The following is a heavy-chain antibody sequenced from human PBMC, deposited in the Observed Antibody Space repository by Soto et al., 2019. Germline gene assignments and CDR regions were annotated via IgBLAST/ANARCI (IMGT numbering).Heavy chain of an antibody. D-gene: IGHD4-17*01. CDR2: IYHSGST. V-gene: IGHV4-30-2*01. CDR1: GGSISSGGYS. CDR3: ARGMTTVTTLDD. J-gene: IGHJ4*02. Sequence: SETLSLTCAVSGGSISSGGYSWTWIRQPPGKGLEWIGYIYHSGSTYYNPSLKSRVTISVDRSKNQFSLKLSSVTAADTAVYYCARGMTTVTTLDDWGQGTLVTVSS.